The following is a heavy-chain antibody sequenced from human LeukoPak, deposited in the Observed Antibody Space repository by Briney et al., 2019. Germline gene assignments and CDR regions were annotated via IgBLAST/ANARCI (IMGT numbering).Heavy chain of an antibody. CDR1: GFNFGLYV. CDR3: VKGFWPEGQLDPFDY. D-gene: IGHD6-6*01. V-gene: IGHV3-23*01. Sequence: QSGGSLRLSCAASGFNFGLYVMSWVRQAPGKGLEWVSTLSGSGGRTDYADSVKGRFTVSRDNAKSTMYLQMNSLRVEDTAVYYCVKGFWPEGQLDPFDYWGQGILVTVSS. J-gene: IGHJ4*02. CDR2: LSGSGGRT.